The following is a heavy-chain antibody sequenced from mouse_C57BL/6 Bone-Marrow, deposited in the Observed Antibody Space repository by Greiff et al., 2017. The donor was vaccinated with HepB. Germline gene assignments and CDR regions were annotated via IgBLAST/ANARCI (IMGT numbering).Heavy chain of an antibody. V-gene: IGHV1-69*01. D-gene: IGHD1-1*01. CDR3: ARLGFYYGSSPDY. J-gene: IGHJ2*01. Sequence: VQLQQPGAELVMPGASVKLSCKASGYTFTSYWMHWVKQRPGQGLEWIGEIDPSDSYTNYNQKFKGKSTLTVDKSSSTAYMQLSSLTSEDSAVYYCARLGFYYGSSPDYWGQGTTLTVSS. CDR2: IDPSDSYT. CDR1: GYTFTSYW.